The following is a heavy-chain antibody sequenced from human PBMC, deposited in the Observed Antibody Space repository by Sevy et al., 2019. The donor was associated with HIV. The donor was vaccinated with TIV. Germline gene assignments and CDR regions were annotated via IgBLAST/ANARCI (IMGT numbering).Heavy chain of an antibody. V-gene: IGHV3-7*04. CDR2: IKQDGSQK. CDR3: ARGNSGSFDY. Sequence: GGSLRLSCAASGFTFSNYWMSWVRQAPGKGLEWVANIKQDGSQKYYVDSVKGRFTISRDNAKNSVYLQMNSLRPEDTAIYYCARGNSGSFDYWGQGTLVTVSS. J-gene: IGHJ4*02. CDR1: GFTFSNYW. D-gene: IGHD3-22*01.